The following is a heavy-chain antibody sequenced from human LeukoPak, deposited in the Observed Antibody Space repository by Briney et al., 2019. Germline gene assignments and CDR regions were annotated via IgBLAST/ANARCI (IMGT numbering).Heavy chain of an antibody. CDR2: IRYDGSNK. CDR1: GFTFSSYG. V-gene: IGHV3-30*02. CDR3: ARDLEPYCSGGSCSRLGY. Sequence: PGGSLRLSCAASGFTFSSYGMHWVRQAPGKGLEWVAFIRYDGSNKYYADSVKGRFTIFRDNSKNTLYLQMNSLRAEDTAVYYCARDLEPYCSGGSCSRLGYWGQGTLVTVSS. D-gene: IGHD2-15*01. J-gene: IGHJ4*02.